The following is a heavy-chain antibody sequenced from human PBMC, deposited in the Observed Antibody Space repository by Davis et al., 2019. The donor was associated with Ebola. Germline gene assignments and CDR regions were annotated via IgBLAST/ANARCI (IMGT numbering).Heavy chain of an antibody. CDR3: ARADSSGWYVGYFQH. Sequence: GESLKISCAASGFTFSSYWMSWVRQAPGKGLEWVANIKQDGSEKYYVDSVKGRFTISRDNAKNSLYLQMNSLRAEDTAVYYCARADSSGWYVGYFQHWGQGTLVTVSS. V-gene: IGHV3-7*01. J-gene: IGHJ1*01. CDR1: GFTFSSYW. CDR2: IKQDGSEK. D-gene: IGHD6-19*01.